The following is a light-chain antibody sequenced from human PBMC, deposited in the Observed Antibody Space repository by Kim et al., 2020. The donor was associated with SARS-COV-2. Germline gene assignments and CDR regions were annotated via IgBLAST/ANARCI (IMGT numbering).Light chain of an antibody. J-gene: IGKJ4*01. V-gene: IGKV3-15*01. CDR3: QQYHKWPPLT. Sequence: EIVMTQPPATLSVSPGERATLSCRASQSVNSNLAWYQQKPGQAPRLLVYGASTRATGIPARFTGSGSGTEFSLTISSLRSEDFAVYYCQQYHKWPPLTFGGGTKVDIK. CDR2: GAS. CDR1: QSVNSN.